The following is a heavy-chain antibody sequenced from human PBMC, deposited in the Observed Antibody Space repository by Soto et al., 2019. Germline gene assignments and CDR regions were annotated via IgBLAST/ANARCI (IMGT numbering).Heavy chain of an antibody. J-gene: IGHJ4*02. CDR1: GFTVSSNY. Sequence: EVQLVESGGGLIQPGGSLRLSCAASGFTVSSNYMSWVRQAPGKGLEWVSVIYSGGSTYYADSVKGRFTISRDNSKNTLYLQMNSLRAEVTAVYYCARDSYDSSGDGYWGQGTLVTVSP. CDR3: ARDSYDSSGDGY. D-gene: IGHD3-22*01. V-gene: IGHV3-53*01. CDR2: IYSGGST.